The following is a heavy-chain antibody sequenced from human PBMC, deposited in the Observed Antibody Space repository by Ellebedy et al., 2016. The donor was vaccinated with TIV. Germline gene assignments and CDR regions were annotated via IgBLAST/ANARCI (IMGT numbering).Heavy chain of an antibody. CDR3: AKDQEAGTTVALDY. D-gene: IGHD4-11*01. CDR2: ITGSSAST. CDR1: GFTFSSYA. J-gene: IGHJ4*02. V-gene: IGHV3-23*01. Sequence: PGGSLRLSCAASGFTFSSYAMSWVRQAPGKGLEWVSAITGSSASTHYADSVKGRFTISRDNSKNTLYLQMNSLRAEDTAVYYCAKDQEAGTTVALDYWGQGTLVTVSS.